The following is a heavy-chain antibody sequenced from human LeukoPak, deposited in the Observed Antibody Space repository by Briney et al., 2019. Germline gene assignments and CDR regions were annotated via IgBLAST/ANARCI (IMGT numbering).Heavy chain of an antibody. CDR3: ARELGYCSSTSCRPFDP. CDR2: INPNSGGT. CDR1: GYTFAGYD. Sequence: ASVKVSCKASGYTFAGYDMHWVRQAPGQGLEWMGRINPNSGGTNYAQKFQGRVTMTRDTSISTAYMELSRLRSDDTAVYYCARELGYCSSTSCRPFDPWGQGTLVTVSS. J-gene: IGHJ5*02. D-gene: IGHD2-2*01. V-gene: IGHV1-2*06.